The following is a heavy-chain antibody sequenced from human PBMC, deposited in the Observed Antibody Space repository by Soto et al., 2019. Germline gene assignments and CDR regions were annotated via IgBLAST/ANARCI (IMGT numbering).Heavy chain of an antibody. CDR2: INPNGGYT. CDR1: GYDFFKYN. D-gene: IGHD2-21*02. V-gene: IGHV1-46*01. Sequence: QVQLVQSGAEVKKPGASVKVSCKTSGYDFFKYNMHWVRQAPGQGLEWLGVINPNGGYTRHAQKFQGRVIMTRYTSSKIVYMELSGLTSADTAMYYCTRADSDVVILPDVRPLFDLWGQGALVTVSS. J-gene: IGHJ4*02. CDR3: TRADSDVVILPDVRPLFDL.